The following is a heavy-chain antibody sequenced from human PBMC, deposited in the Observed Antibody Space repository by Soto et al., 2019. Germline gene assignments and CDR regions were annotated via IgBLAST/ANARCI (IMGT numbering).Heavy chain of an antibody. CDR1: GGSISSYY. V-gene: IGHV4-59*12. Sequence: SETLSLTCTVSGGSISSYYWSWIRQPPGKGLEWIGYIYYSGSTNYNPSLKSRVTISVDTSKNQFSLKLSSVTAADTAVYYCARDKVIVGISDAFDIWGQGTMVTVSS. D-gene: IGHD1-26*01. CDR3: ARDKVIVGISDAFDI. CDR2: IYYSGST. J-gene: IGHJ3*02.